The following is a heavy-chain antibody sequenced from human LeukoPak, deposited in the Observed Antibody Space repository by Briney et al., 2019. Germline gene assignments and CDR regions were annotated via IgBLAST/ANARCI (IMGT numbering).Heavy chain of an antibody. Sequence: QPGGSLRLSCAASGFTFSSYAMSWVRQAPGKGLKWVSAISGSGGSTYYADSVKGRFTISRDNSKNTLYLQMNSLRAEDTAVYYCAKGWFVQYVPPAVWGQGTMVTVSS. CDR1: GFTFSSYA. CDR2: ISGSGGST. CDR3: AKGWFVQYVPPAV. V-gene: IGHV3-23*01. D-gene: IGHD3-10*01. J-gene: IGHJ3*01.